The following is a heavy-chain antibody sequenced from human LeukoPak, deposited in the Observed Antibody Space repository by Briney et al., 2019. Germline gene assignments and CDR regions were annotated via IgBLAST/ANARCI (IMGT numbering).Heavy chain of an antibody. CDR3: ARVSYGGALFDY. J-gene: IGHJ4*02. Sequence: GGSLRLSCAASGFTFSSYSMNWVRQAPGKGLEWVSSISSSSYIYYADSVKGRFTISRDNAKNSLYLQMNSLRAEDTAVYYCARVSYGGALFDYWGQGTLVTVSS. V-gene: IGHV3-21*01. D-gene: IGHD4-23*01. CDR2: ISSSSYI. CDR1: GFTFSSYS.